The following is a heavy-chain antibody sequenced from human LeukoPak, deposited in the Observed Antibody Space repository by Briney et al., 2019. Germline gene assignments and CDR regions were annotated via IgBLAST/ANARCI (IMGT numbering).Heavy chain of an antibody. D-gene: IGHD3-10*01. V-gene: IGHV1-2*06. J-gene: IGHJ4*02. CDR1: GYTFTGYY. CDR3: ARDLTSHYYGSGSYYNHSDY. Sequence: ASVKVSCKASGYTFTGYYMHWVRQAPGHGLEWMGRINPNSGGTNYAQKFQGRVTMTRDTSISTAYMELSRLRSDDTAVYYCARDLTSHYYGSGSYYNHSDYWGQGTLVTVSS. CDR2: INPNSGGT.